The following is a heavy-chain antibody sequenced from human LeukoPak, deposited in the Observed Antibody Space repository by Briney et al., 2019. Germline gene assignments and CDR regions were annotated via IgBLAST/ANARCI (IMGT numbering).Heavy chain of an antibody. CDR2: IYYSGST. J-gene: IGHJ4*02. V-gene: IGHV4-59*01. D-gene: IGHD3-10*01. CDR3: SYGSGSYYNFFDY. Sequence: SETLSLTCTVSGGSISSYYWSWIRQPPGKGLEWIGYIYYSGSTNYNPSLKSRVTISVDTSKNQFSLKLSSVTAADTAVYYCSYGSGSYYNFFDYWGQGTLVTVSS. CDR1: GGSISSYY.